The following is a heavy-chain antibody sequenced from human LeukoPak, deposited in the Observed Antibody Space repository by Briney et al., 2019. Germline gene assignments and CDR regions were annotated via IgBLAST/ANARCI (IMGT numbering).Heavy chain of an antibody. CDR2: INQDGSEK. V-gene: IGHV3-7*01. Sequence: GGSLRLSCAASGFILSNYWMGWVRRAPGKGLEWVANINQDGSEKHYVDFLKGRFTISRDNANNSLYLEMNNLSAEDTAVYYCVRVGTSFDIWGQGTMVTVSS. CDR3: VRVGTSFDI. J-gene: IGHJ3*02. CDR1: GFILSNYW. D-gene: IGHD7-27*01.